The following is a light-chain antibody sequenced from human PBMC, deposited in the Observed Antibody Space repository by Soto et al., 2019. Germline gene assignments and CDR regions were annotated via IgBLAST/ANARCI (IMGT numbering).Light chain of an antibody. J-gene: IGLJ1*01. V-gene: IGLV2-14*01. CDR2: EVS. CDR3: SSYTRSSTSYV. CDR1: SSDVGGYNY. Sequence: SVLTQPASVSGSPGQSITISCTGTSSDVGGYNYVSWYQQHPGKAPKLMIYEVSNRPSRVSNRFSGSKSGNTASLTISGLQAEDEADYYCSSYTRSSTSYVFGTGTKLTVL.